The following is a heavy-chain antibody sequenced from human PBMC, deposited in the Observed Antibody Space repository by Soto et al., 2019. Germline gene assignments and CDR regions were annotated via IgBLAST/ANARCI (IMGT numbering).Heavy chain of an antibody. D-gene: IGHD6-13*01. V-gene: IGHV3-21*01. CDR3: ARHPSSYYYYGMDV. CDR2: ISSSSSYI. Sequence: PGGSLRLSCAASAFTFSSYSMNWVRQAPGKWLEWDSSISSSSSYIYYADSVKGRFTISRDNAKNSLYLQMNSLRAEDTAVYYCARHPSSYYYYGMDVWRQGTTVTVSS. J-gene: IGHJ6*02. CDR1: AFTFSSYS.